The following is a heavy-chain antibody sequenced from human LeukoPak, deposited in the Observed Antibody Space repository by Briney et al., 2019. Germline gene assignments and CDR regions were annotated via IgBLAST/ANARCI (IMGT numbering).Heavy chain of an antibody. CDR3: AKDMRTLDYFDY. V-gene: IGHV3-23*01. Sequence: PGGSLRLSCAASEFTFNNYGMSWVRQAPGKGLEWVSGISGSGGNTYYADSVKGRFTISRDNSKKTLYLQMNSLRAEDTAIYYCAKDMRTLDYFDYWGQGTLVTVSS. CDR2: ISGSGGNT. J-gene: IGHJ4*02. D-gene: IGHD1-1*01. CDR1: EFTFNNYG.